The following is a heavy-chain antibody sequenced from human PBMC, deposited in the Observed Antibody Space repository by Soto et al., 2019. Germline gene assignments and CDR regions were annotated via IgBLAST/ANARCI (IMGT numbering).Heavy chain of an antibody. CDR2: ISGSGGST. J-gene: IGHJ4*02. CDR3: AKRAVGMYFDY. D-gene: IGHD6-13*01. Sequence: EVQLLESGGGLVQPGGSLRLSCAVSGFTFSSYAMNWVRQAPGKGLEWVSVISGSGGSTYYADSVKGRFTISRDNSKNTLYRQMNSLSAVDTAVYYCAKRAVGMYFDYWGQGTLVTVSS. CDR1: GFTFSSYA. V-gene: IGHV3-23*01.